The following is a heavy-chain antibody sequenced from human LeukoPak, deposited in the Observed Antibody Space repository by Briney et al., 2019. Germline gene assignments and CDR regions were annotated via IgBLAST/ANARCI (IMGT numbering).Heavy chain of an antibody. J-gene: IGHJ4*02. CDR3: ARECPYYYDSSGYPVAQGYFDY. CDR2: IYSGGST. CDR1: GFTVSSNY. V-gene: IGHV3-66*02. D-gene: IGHD3-22*01. Sequence: PGGSLRLSCAASGFTVSSNYMSWVRQAPGKGLEWVSVIYSGGSTYYEDSVKGRFTISRDNSKNTLYLQMNSLRAEDTAVYYCARECPYYYDSSGYPVAQGYFDYWGQGTLVTVSS.